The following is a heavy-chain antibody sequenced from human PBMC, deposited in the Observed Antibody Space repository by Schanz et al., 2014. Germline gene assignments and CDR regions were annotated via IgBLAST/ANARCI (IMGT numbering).Heavy chain of an antibody. CDR3: ARGYGDSPTDF. J-gene: IGHJ4*02. CDR2: FIPILDVG. CDR1: RSTFSSYT. V-gene: IGHV1-69*02. D-gene: IGHD4-17*01. Sequence: QVQLVQSGAEVKKPGSSVKVSCKASRSTFSSYTISWVRQARGQGLEWVGRFIPILDVGNYAQQFRGRVTMTRNTSMSTAYIELHILTSEDTAVYYCARGYGDSPTDFWGQGTLVNVSS.